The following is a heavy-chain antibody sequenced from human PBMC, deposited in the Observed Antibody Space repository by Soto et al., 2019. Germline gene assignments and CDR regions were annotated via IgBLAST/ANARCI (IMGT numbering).Heavy chain of an antibody. CDR2: ISAYNGNT. V-gene: IGHV1-18*01. Sequence: GASVKVSCKASGYTFTSYGISWVRQAPGQGLEWMGWISAYNGNTNYAQKLQGRVTMTTDTSTSTAYMELRSLRSDDTAVYYCARGASSSPAAAVRRLVVAGFDYWGQGTLVTVSS. J-gene: IGHJ4*02. D-gene: IGHD2-2*01. CDR1: GYTFTSYG. CDR3: ARGASSSPAAAVRRLVVAGFDY.